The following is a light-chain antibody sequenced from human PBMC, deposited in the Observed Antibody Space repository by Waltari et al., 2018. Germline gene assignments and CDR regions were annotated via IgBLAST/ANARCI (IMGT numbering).Light chain of an antibody. CDR1: QSVSVTS. CDR2: GTS. Sequence: EIVLTQSPGTLSLSPGERVTLSCRASQSVSVTSLAWYQQKPGQAPRLLIYGTSSRANGIPDRFSGSGSGTDFTLTISRLEPEDFAVYYCQQYGDSTTFGQGTNVEIK. V-gene: IGKV3-20*01. J-gene: IGKJ1*01. CDR3: QQYGDSTT.